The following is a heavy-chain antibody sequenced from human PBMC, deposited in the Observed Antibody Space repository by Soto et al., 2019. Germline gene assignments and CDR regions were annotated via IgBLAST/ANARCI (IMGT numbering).Heavy chain of an antibody. CDR2: MNPNSGNT. J-gene: IGHJ4*02. Sequence: ASVKVSCKASGYTFTSYYMHWVRQAPGQGLEWMGWMNPNSGNTGYAQKFQGRVTMTRNTSISTAYMELSSLRSEDTAVYYCARVGDPLFGMVDYWGQGTLVTVSS. CDR1: GYTFTSYY. V-gene: IGHV1-8*02. CDR3: ARVGDPLFGMVDY. D-gene: IGHD3-3*01.